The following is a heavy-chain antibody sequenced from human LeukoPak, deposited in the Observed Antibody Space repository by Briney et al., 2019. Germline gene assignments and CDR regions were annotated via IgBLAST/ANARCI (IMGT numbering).Heavy chain of an antibody. J-gene: IGHJ4*02. Sequence: SETLSLTCAVSGGSISSYYWSWIRQPPGKGLEWIGYIYYSGSTNYNPSLKSRVTISVDTSKNQFSLKLSSVTAADTAVYYCARDVRGVIIWGQGTLVTVSS. V-gene: IGHV4-59*01. CDR1: GGSISSYY. CDR3: ARDVRGVII. CDR2: IYYSGST. D-gene: IGHD3-10*02.